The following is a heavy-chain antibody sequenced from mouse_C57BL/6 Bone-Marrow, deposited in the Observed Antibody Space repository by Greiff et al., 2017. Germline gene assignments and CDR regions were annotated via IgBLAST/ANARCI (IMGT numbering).Heavy chain of an antibody. Sequence: QVQLQQSGAELARPGASVKLSCKASGYTFTSSGISWVKQRTGQGLEWIGEIYPRSGNTYYNEKFKGKATLTADKSSSTAYMELRSLTSEDSAVYVCARSGALLSYAMDYWGQGTSVTVSS. CDR2: IYPRSGNT. J-gene: IGHJ4*01. CDR3: ARSGALLSYAMDY. CDR1: GYTFTSSG. V-gene: IGHV1-81*01. D-gene: IGHD2-10*01.